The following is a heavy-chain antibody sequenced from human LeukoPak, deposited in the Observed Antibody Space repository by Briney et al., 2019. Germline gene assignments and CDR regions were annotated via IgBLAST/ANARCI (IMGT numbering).Heavy chain of an antibody. J-gene: IGHJ5*02. CDR3: ARDRVEGQYSGLSGWFNP. Sequence: ASVKVSCKASGYTFTSYYMHWVRQAPGQGLEWMGVINPSGGSTNYAQKFQGRVTMTRDTSTSTAYMELSSLRSEDTAVYYGARDRVEGQYSGLSGWFNPWGQGTLVTVSS. CDR2: INPSGGST. D-gene: IGHD6-6*01. V-gene: IGHV1-46*01. CDR1: GYTFTSYY.